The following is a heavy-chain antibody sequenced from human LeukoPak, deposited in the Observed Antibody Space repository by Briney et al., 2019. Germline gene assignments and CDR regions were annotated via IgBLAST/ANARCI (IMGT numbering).Heavy chain of an antibody. CDR1: GGSIGSYY. D-gene: IGHD4-17*01. Sequence: SETLSLTCTVSGGSIGSYYWSWLRQPPGKGLEWLGYIYYSGSTNYNPSLKSRVTISVDTSKNQFSLKLSSVTAADTAVYYCASGYYGTRTLAFDYWGQGTLVTVSS. CDR3: ASGYYGTRTLAFDY. CDR2: IYYSGST. J-gene: IGHJ4*02. V-gene: IGHV4-59*01.